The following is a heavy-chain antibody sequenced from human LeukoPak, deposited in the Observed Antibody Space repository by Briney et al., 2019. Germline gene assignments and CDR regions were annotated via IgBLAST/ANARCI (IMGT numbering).Heavy chain of an antibody. J-gene: IGHJ4*02. Sequence: GGSLRLSCAASGLTISSYSMNWVRQAPGKGLQWVSYISSSSSTIYYADSVKGRFTISRDNAKNSLYLQMNSLRAEDTAVYYCARASRTLVVVVVAYYFDYWGQGTLVTVSS. CDR1: GLTISSYS. V-gene: IGHV3-48*01. CDR3: ARASRTLVVVVVAYYFDY. CDR2: ISSSSSTI. D-gene: IGHD2-15*01.